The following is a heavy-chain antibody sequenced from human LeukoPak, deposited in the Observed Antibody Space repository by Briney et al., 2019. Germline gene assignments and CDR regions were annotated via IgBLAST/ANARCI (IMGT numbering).Heavy chain of an antibody. Sequence: TGGSLRLSCAASGFTFTDYWMTWVRQAPGKWLEWVANIKQDGSVKYYVDSVKGRFTISRDNAQNSLYLQMNSLRAEDTAVYYCARDEPDYWGQGTLVTVSS. J-gene: IGHJ4*02. CDR1: GFTFTDYW. CDR2: IKQDGSVK. V-gene: IGHV3-7*01. CDR3: ARDEPDY.